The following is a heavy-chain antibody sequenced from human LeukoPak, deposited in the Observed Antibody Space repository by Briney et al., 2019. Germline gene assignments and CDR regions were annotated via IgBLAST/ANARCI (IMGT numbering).Heavy chain of an antibody. J-gene: IGHJ5*02. D-gene: IGHD6-13*01. V-gene: IGHV4-34*01. CDR3: ARKWSSSWTPWFDP. Sequence: KPSETLSLTCAVYGGSFSGYYWSWIRQPPGKGLEWIGEINHSGSTNYNPSLKSRVTISVDTSKNQFSLKLSSVTAADTAVYYCARKWSSSWTPWFDPWGQGTLVTVSS. CDR1: GGSFSGYY. CDR2: INHSGST.